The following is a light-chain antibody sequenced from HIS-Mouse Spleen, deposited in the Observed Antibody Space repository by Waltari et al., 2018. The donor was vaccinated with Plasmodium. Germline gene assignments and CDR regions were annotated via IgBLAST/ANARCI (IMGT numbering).Light chain of an antibody. J-gene: IGKJ2*01. Sequence: EIVMTQSPATLSVSPGDRATLSCRASQSVSSNLAWYQQKPGPAPRLLIYGAATRATGIPARFSGSGSGTECTLTISSLQSEDFAVYYCQQYNNWPPYTFGQGTKLEIK. CDR3: QQYNNWPPYT. V-gene: IGKV3-15*01. CDR1: QSVSSN. CDR2: GAA.